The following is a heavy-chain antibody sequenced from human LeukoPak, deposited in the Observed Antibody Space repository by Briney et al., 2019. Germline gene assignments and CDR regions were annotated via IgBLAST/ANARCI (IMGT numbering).Heavy chain of an antibody. CDR1: GFTFSSYW. CDR2: VKSDGSST. J-gene: IGHJ3*01. V-gene: IGHV3-74*01. CDR3: ARGGSPPEALGDTFDV. Sequence: PGGSLRLSCAASGFTFSSYWMHWVRQAPGKGLVWVSRVKSDGSSTNYADSVKGRFTVSRHNAKNTLILQMNSLRAEDTAVYYCARGGSPPEALGDTFDVWGHGTLVTVSS. D-gene: IGHD1-26*01.